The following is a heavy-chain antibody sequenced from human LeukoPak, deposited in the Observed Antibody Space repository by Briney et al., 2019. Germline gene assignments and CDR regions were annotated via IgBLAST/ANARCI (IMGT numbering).Heavy chain of an antibody. CDR1: GFSLSTSGM. V-gene: IGHV4-39*07. CDR2: INHSGST. Sequence: SGPALVKPTQTLTLTCTFSGFSLSTSGMCVSWIRQPPGKGLEWIGEINHSGSTNYNPSLKSRVTISVDTSKNQFSLKLSSVTAADTAVYYCARGRGTTFPPGAFDIWGQGTMVTVSS. D-gene: IGHD1-7*01. J-gene: IGHJ3*02. CDR3: ARGRGTTFPPGAFDI.